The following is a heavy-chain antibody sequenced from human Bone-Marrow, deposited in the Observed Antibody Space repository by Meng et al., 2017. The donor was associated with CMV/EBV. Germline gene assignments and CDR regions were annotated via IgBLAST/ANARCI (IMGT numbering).Heavy chain of an antibody. CDR1: GFTFSDDY. CDR3: ARREVRFLEWLSPSRGGMDV. V-gene: IGHV3-11*04. J-gene: IGHJ6*02. D-gene: IGHD3-3*01. Sequence: GGSLRLSCVAPGFTFSDDYRSWTRQPPGKGLEWVSYIISSGDLKHYADSVKGRFTISRDNTKNSLYRQMISLRAEDTAVYYWARREVRFLEWLSPSRGGMDVWGQGTTVTVSS. CDR2: IISSGDLK.